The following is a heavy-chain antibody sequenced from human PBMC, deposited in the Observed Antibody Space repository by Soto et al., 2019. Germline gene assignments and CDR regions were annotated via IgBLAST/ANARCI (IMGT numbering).Heavy chain of an antibody. CDR3: AKNGDFDYDAFDV. D-gene: IGHD3-16*01. CDR2: ITGNSARI. Sequence: LRLSCAASDSTIRRYAMSWVRQAPGKGLEWVSGITGNSARIYYADSVRGRFTISRDNSKNTLYLQMDTLRAEDTAIYYCAKNGDFDYDAFDVWGQGTVVTVSS. CDR1: DSTIRRYA. J-gene: IGHJ3*01. V-gene: IGHV3-23*01.